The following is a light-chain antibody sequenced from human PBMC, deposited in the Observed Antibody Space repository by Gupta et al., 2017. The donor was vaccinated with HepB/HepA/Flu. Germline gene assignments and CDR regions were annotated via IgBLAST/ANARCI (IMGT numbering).Light chain of an antibody. V-gene: IGKV1-5*03. Sequence: DIQMTQSPSTLSASVGDRITITCRASQSISTWLAWYQQKPGKAPNLLIYKASSLESGVPSRFSGSGSGTEFTLTISSLQPDDFATYYCQQYKSYPYTLGQGTKLEIK. CDR1: QSISTW. CDR3: QQYKSYPYT. J-gene: IGKJ2*01. CDR2: KAS.